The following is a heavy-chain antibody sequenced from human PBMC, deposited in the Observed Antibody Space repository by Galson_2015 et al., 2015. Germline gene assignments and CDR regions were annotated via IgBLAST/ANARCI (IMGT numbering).Heavy chain of an antibody. V-gene: IGHV1-46*01. Sequence: SVKVSCKASGYTFTSYYMHWVRQAPGQGLEWMGIINPSGGSTSYAQKFQGRVTMTRDTSTSTVYMELSSLRSEDTAVYYCARDSRVVPGNNWFDPWGQGTLVTVSS. J-gene: IGHJ5*02. D-gene: IGHD2-2*01. CDR2: INPSGGST. CDR1: GYTFTSYY. CDR3: ARDSRVVPGNNWFDP.